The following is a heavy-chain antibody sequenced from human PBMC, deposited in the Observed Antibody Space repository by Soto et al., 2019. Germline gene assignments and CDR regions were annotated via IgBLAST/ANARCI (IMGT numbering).Heavy chain of an antibody. CDR1: GGSISSYY. J-gene: IGHJ4*02. CDR3: ARRWGFTFDY. V-gene: IGHV4-59*08. D-gene: IGHD1-26*01. CDR2: ICYSGST. Sequence: QVQLQESGPGLVKPSETLSLTCTVSGGSISSYYWSWIRQPPGKGLEWIGYICYSGSTNYNPSLKSRVTISVDTSKNQFSLKLSSVTAADTAVYYCARRWGFTFDYWGQGTLVTVSS.